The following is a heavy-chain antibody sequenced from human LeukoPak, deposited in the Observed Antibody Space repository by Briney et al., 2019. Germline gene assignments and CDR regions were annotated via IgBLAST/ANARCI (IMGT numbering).Heavy chain of an antibody. J-gene: IGHJ1*01. D-gene: IGHD3-16*01. CDR2: ISYDGSNK. CDR3: ATFPSPRSFRKAYFQH. CDR1: GFTFSSYA. V-gene: IGHV3-30-3*01. Sequence: GGSLRLSCAASGFTFSSYAMHWVRQAPGKGLEWVAVISYDGSNKYYADSVKGRFTISRDNSKNTLYLQMNSLRAEDTAVYYCATFPSPRSFRKAYFQHWGQGTLVTVSS.